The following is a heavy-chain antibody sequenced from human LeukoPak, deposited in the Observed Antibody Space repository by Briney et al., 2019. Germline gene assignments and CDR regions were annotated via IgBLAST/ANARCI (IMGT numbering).Heavy chain of an antibody. D-gene: IGHD3-10*01. Sequence: AGGSLRLSCAASGFTFSSYGMHWVRQAPGKGLEWVAVIWYDGSNKYYADSVKGRFTISRDNSKNTLYLQMNSLRAEDTAVYYCARAGPLWLGDKGFDYWGQGTLVTVSS. CDR3: ARAGPLWLGDKGFDY. V-gene: IGHV3-33*08. CDR1: GFTFSSYG. J-gene: IGHJ4*02. CDR2: IWYDGSNK.